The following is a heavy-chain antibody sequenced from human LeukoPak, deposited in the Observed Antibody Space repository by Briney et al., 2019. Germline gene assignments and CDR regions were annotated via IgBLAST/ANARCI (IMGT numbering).Heavy chain of an antibody. CDR3: ASSRDSSGWYEIDY. V-gene: IGHV1-69*13. Sequence: GASVEVSCKASGGTFSSYAISWVRQAPGQGLEWMGGIIPIFGTANYAQKFQGRVTITADESTSTAYMELSSLRSEDTAVYYCASSRDSSGWYEIDYWGQGTLVTVPS. CDR2: IIPIFGTA. D-gene: IGHD6-19*01. J-gene: IGHJ4*02. CDR1: GGTFSSYA.